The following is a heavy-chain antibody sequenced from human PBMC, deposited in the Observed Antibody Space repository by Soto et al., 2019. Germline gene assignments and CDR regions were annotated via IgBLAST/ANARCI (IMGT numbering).Heavy chain of an antibody. Sequence: QLQLQESGPGLVKPSETLSLTCTVSGGSISSSSYYWGWIRQPPGKGLQWIGNIHYVGSPYYNPSLKSRVTISVDTSKTRFSLRLSSVTAADTAVYYCARLGLPSYGRAAYWGQGTLVIVSS. D-gene: IGHD4-17*01. CDR2: IHYVGSP. CDR3: ARLGLPSYGRAAY. J-gene: IGHJ1*01. CDR1: GGSISSSSYY. V-gene: IGHV4-39*01.